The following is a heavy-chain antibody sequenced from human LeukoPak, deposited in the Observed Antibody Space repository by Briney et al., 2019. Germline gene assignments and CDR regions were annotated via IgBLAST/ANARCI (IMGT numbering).Heavy chain of an antibody. J-gene: IGHJ4*02. D-gene: IGHD3/OR15-3a*01. Sequence: ASVKVSCKASGGTFSSYAISWVRQAPGQGLEWMGGIIPIFGTANYAQKFQGRVTITRDTSASTAYMELSSLRSEDTAVYYCARAFYNFWRGYYFDYWGQGTLVTVSS. CDR3: ARAFYNFWRGYYFDY. V-gene: IGHV1-69*05. CDR2: IIPIFGTA. CDR1: GGTFSSYA.